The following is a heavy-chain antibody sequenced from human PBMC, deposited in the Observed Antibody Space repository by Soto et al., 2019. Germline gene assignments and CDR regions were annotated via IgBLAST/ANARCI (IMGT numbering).Heavy chain of an antibody. V-gene: IGHV1-58*02. CDR3: EAEVYLGGDCCHFDY. Sequence: GASVKVSCKTSGFTFSSSAIQWVRQARGERLEWMGWIIVGTGNTNYAQNFQERVTITRDMSTNTAYMELTSLRSEDTAVYYCEAEVYLGGDCCHFDYWGQGALVTVSS. D-gene: IGHD2-21*02. CDR2: IIVGTGNT. CDR1: GFTFSSSA. J-gene: IGHJ4*02.